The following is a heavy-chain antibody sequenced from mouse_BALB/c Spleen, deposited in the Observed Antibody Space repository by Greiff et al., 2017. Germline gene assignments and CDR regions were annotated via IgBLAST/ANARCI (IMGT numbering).Heavy chain of an antibody. CDR2: ISSGGSYT. CDR1: GFTFSSYA. D-gene: IGHD1-1*01. V-gene: IGHV5-9-4*01. CDR3: AGEARFYGIISTGFDD. J-gene: IGHJ1*01. Sequence: DVMLVESGGGLVKPGGSLKLSCAASGFTFSSYAMSWVRQSPEKRLEWVAEISSGGSYTYYPDTVTGRITISRDNAKNTLYLEMSGLRSEDTAMYSGAGEARFYGIISTGFDDWGEGTTVTVSS.